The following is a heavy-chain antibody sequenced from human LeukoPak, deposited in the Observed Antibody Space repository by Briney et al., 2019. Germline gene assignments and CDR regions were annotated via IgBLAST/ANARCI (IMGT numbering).Heavy chain of an antibody. J-gene: IGHJ4*02. V-gene: IGHV3-48*01. CDR3: AREKYGDYVSDY. CDR2: ISSSTNTI. D-gene: IGHD4-17*01. CDR1: GFTFSTYA. Sequence: GGSLRLSCAASGFTFSTYAMKGVRQSPGKGREGISYISSSTNTIYYADSLKGRFTISRDNAKNSLYLQMNSLRAEDTAVYYCAREKYGDYVSDYWGQGTLVTVSS.